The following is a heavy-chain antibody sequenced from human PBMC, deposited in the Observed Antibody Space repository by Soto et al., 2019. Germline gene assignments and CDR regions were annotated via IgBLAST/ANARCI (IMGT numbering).Heavy chain of an antibody. D-gene: IGHD6-13*01. CDR3: ARGRGITAAGTYYHGMDV. CDR1: GFTFSNYV. V-gene: IGHV3-30-3*01. J-gene: IGHJ6*02. CDR2: TSFDGSNE. Sequence: VQLVESGGGVVQPGRSLRLSCAASGFTFSNYVMHWVRQAPGKGLEWVAVTSFDGSNEYYADSVRGRFTISRDNSKNTLNLQMNSLRAEDTAVYYCARGRGITAAGTYYHGMDVWGQGATVTVSS.